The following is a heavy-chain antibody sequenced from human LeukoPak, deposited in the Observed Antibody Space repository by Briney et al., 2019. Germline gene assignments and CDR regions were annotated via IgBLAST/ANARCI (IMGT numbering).Heavy chain of an antibody. V-gene: IGHV3-30-3*01. CDR1: AXTFSSYA. D-gene: IGHD5-12*01. J-gene: IGHJ3*02. Sequence: GRSLRLSCAASAXTFSSYAMHWVRQAPGKGLEWVAVISYDGSNKYYADSVRGRFTISRDNSNNTLYLQMNSLRAEDTAICYCVRGRGYSGYDFPSTAFDIWGQGTMVTVSS. CDR2: ISYDGSNK. CDR3: VRGRGYSGYDFPSTAFDI.